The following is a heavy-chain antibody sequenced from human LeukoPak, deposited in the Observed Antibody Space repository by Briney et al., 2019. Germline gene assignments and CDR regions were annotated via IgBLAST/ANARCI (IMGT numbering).Heavy chain of an antibody. CDR2: INPNSGGT. CDR1: GYTFTGYY. D-gene: IGHD6-13*01. J-gene: IGHJ4*02. Sequence: GASVKASCKASGYTFTGYYMHWVRQAPGQGLEWMGWINPNSGGTNYAQKFQGRVTMTRDTSISTAYMELSRLRSDDTAVYYCARGPIAAAGVIDYWGQGTLVTVSS. CDR3: ARGPIAAAGVIDY. V-gene: IGHV1-2*02.